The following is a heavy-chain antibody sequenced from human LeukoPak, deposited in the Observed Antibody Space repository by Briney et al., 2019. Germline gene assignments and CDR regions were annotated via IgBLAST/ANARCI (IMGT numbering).Heavy chain of an antibody. Sequence: GGSLRLSCVAYGFTFNKYWMHWVRQAPGRGLVWLARIKGDTSYANYADSVKGRFTISRDNAKNTLYLQMNSLRVEDTAVYYCARDNDVWSLDFWGPGSLVTVSS. CDR2: IKGDTSYA. CDR3: ARDNDVWSLDF. J-gene: IGHJ4*02. V-gene: IGHV3-74*01. D-gene: IGHD3-3*01. CDR1: GFTFNKYW.